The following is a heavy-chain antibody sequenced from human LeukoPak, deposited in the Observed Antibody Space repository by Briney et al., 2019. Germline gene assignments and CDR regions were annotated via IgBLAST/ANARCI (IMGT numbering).Heavy chain of an antibody. Sequence: PGGSLRLSCAVSGFTFGEYDMSWVRQAPGKGLEWVGIIRSKLYGETTEYAASVQGRFTMSRDDGKRTAFLQMNNLKTEDTAVYYCSRAANDYNNYEYPLWGQGTLVTVAS. J-gene: IGHJ4*02. CDR1: GFTFGEYD. CDR2: IRSKLYGETT. CDR3: SRAANDYNNYEYPL. D-gene: IGHD4-11*01. V-gene: IGHV3-49*04.